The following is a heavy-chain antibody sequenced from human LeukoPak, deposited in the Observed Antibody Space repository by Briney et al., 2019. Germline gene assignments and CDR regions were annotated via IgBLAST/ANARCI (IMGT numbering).Heavy chain of an antibody. J-gene: IGHJ6*03. CDR1: GYSISSGYY. D-gene: IGHD6-13*01. V-gene: IGHV4-38-2*02. CDR3: ARTRTGQQLVVPYYYYYYMDV. Sequence: SETLSLTCTVSGYSISSGYYWGWIRQPPGKGLEWIGSLYHSGSTYYNPSLKSRVTISVDTSKNQFSLKLSSVTAADTAVYYCARTRTGQQLVVPYYYYYYMDVWGKGTTVTISS. CDR2: LYHSGST.